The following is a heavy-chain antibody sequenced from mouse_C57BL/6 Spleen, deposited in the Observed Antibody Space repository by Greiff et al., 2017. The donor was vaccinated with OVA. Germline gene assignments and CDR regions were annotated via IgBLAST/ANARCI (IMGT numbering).Heavy chain of an antibody. V-gene: IGHV1-81*01. CDR1: GYTFTSYG. CDR3: ARSGGTWAMDY. CDR2: IYPRSGNT. J-gene: IGHJ4*01. Sequence: VKLQQSGAELARPGASVKLSCKASGYTFTSYGISWVKQRTGQGLEWIGEIYPRSGNTYYNEKFKGKATLTADKSSSTAYMELRSLTSEDSAVYFCARSGGTWAMDYWGQGTSVTVSS. D-gene: IGHD4-1*01.